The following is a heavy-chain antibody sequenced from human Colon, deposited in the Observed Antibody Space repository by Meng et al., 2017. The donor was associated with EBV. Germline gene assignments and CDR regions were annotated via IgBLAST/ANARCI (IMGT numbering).Heavy chain of an antibody. D-gene: IGHD1-14*01. CDR1: GYTFTRHA. CDR2: MNTKTGNP. Sequence: VQLLKAGSELKKPGASVKVSCKASGYTFTRHAINWVRQAPGQGLEWMGWMNTKTGNPTYAQGFTGRFVFSLDTSVSTAYLQISSLKAEDTAMYYCARDDNGAPDYWGQGTLVTVSS. J-gene: IGHJ4*02. CDR3: ARDDNGAPDY. V-gene: IGHV7-4-1*02.